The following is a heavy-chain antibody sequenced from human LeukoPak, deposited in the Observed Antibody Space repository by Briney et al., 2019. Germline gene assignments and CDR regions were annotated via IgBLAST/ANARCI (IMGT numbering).Heavy chain of an antibody. Sequence: GGSLRLSCVASGFTFSSYWIHWVRQAPGKGLVWVSRINSDGGSTDYADSVKGRFTISRDNAKNTLYLQMNSLRAEDTAVYYCARGDAAVTTEWYFDLWGRGTLVTVSS. CDR2: INSDGGST. J-gene: IGHJ2*01. V-gene: IGHV3-74*01. D-gene: IGHD4-11*01. CDR1: GFTFSSYW. CDR3: ARGDAAVTTEWYFDL.